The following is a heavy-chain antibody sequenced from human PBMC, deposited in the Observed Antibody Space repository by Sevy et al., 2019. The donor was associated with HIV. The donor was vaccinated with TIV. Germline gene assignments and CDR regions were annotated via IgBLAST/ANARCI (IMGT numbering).Heavy chain of an antibody. V-gene: IGHV1-24*01. CDR2: FDPEDGET. CDR3: ATDHPPYCSSTSCYDY. Sequence: ASVKVSCKVSGYTLTELSMHWVRQAPGKGLEWMGGFDPEDGETIYAQKFQGSVTMTEDTSTDTAYMELSSLRSEDTAVYYCATDHPPYCSSTSCYDYWGQGTLVTVSS. CDR1: GYTLTELS. J-gene: IGHJ4*02. D-gene: IGHD2-2*01.